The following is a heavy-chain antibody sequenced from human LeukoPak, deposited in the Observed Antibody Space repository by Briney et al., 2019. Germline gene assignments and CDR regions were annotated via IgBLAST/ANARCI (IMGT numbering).Heavy chain of an antibody. CDR1: GGSISSYY. CDR2: IYYSGST. V-gene: IGHV4-59*12. Sequence: SETLSLTCTVSGGSISSYYWSWIRQPPGKGLEWIGYIYYSGSTNYNPSLKSRVTISVDTSKNQFSLKLSSVTAADTAVYYCAREEYSSSSFDYWGQGTLVTVSS. CDR3: AREEYSSSSFDY. J-gene: IGHJ4*02. D-gene: IGHD6-6*01.